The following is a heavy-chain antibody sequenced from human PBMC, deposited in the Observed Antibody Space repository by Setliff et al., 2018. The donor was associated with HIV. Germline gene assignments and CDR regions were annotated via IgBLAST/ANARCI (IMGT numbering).Heavy chain of an antibody. CDR3: ARYDYGDFDY. CDR2: INHSGST. Sequence: SETLSLTCAVFGGSFSGYYWSWIRQPPGKGLEWIGEINHSGSTDYNPSLKSRVTISVDTSKNQFSLNLSSVTAADTAVYYCARYDYGDFDYWGQGTPVTVAS. J-gene: IGHJ4*02. CDR1: GGSFSGYY. D-gene: IGHD4-17*01. V-gene: IGHV4-34*01.